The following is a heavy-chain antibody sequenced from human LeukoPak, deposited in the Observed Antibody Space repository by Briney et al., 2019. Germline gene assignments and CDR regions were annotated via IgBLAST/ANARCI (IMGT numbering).Heavy chain of an antibody. V-gene: IGHV3-23*01. D-gene: IGHD1-26*01. CDR3: SKGPWDLPHAFDI. J-gene: IGHJ3*02. Sequence: GGSLRLSCAASGFTFSIYAMSWVRQAPGRGLECVSTMSGSGDITRYADSVKGRFVASRDNSKNTLYLQMNSLRAEDTAIYYCSKGPWDLPHAFDIWGLGTMVTVSS. CDR1: GFTFSIYA. CDR2: MSGSGDIT.